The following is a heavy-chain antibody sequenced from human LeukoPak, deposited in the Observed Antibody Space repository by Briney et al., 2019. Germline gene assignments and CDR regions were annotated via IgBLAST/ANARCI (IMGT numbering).Heavy chain of an antibody. CDR1: GFTVSTFG. CDR3: AKDLYGSGWYNYFDP. CDR2: ISHDGSEK. Sequence: PGGSLRLSCAASGFTVSTFGMHWVRQAPGKGLEWVTMISHDGSEKYYVDSVKGRFTISRDNPKNTLYLQMNSLRTEDTAMYYCAKDLYGSGWYNYFDPWGQGTLVTVSS. V-gene: IGHV3-30*18. J-gene: IGHJ5*02. D-gene: IGHD6-19*01.